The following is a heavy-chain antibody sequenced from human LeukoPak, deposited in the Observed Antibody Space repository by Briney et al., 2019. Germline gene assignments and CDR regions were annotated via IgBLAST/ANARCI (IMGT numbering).Heavy chain of an antibody. V-gene: IGHV4-34*01. J-gene: IGHJ4*02. CDR2: INYRGST. CDR3: ARVPESVGINYFDS. Sequence: PSETLFLTCAAYGGSFSGNYWSWVRQPPGKGLELIGEINYRGSTNYNPSLKSQVTISVDTSKNQFSLKVNSVTAADTAVYYCARVPESVGINYFDSWGQGTLVTVSS. CDR1: GGSFSGNY. D-gene: IGHD1-26*01.